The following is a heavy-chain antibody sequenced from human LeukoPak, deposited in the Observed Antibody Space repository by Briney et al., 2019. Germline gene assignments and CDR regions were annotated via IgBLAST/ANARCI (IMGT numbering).Heavy chain of an antibody. CDR1: GFTFSSFA. CDR3: AKDYDILTGYYPLPFDY. Sequence: GGSLRLSCAASGFTFSSFAMSWVRQAPGKGLEWVPTISGSGGSTYYTDSVKGRFTISRDNSKNTLYLQMNTLRAEDTALYYCAKDYDILTGYYPLPFDYWGQGTLVTVSS. D-gene: IGHD3-9*01. J-gene: IGHJ4*02. CDR2: ISGSGGST. V-gene: IGHV3-23*01.